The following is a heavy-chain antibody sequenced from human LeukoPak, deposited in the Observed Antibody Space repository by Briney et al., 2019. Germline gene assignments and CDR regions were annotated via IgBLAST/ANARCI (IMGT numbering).Heavy chain of an antibody. CDR1: GYTLTELS. CDR2: FDPEDGET. D-gene: IGHD6-13*01. V-gene: IGHV1-24*01. CDR3: ATASWREGHGGAFDI. J-gene: IGHJ3*02. Sequence: ASVEVSCKVSGYTLTELSIHWVRQAPGKGLEWMGGFDPEDGETIYAQKFQGRVTMTEDTSTDTAYMELSSLRSEDTAVYYCATASWREGHGGAFDIWGQGTMVTVS.